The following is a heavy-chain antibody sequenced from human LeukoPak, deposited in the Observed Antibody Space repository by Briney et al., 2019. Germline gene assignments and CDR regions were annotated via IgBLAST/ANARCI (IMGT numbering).Heavy chain of an antibody. V-gene: IGHV3-23*01. Sequence: SAISGSGGSTYYADSVKGRFTISRDNSKNTLYLQMNSLRAEDTAVYYCAGGYDSSGYRFDYWGQGTLVTVSS. CDR3: AGGYDSSGYRFDY. D-gene: IGHD3-22*01. J-gene: IGHJ4*02. CDR2: ISGSGGST.